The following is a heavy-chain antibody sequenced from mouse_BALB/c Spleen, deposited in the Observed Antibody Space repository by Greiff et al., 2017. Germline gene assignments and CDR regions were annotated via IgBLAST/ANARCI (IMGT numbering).Heavy chain of an antibody. CDR1: GFNIKDTY. Sequence: ESGAELVKPGASVKLSCTASGFNIKDTYMHWVKQRPEQGLEWIGRIDANGNTKYDPKFQGKATITADTSSNTAYLQLSSLTSEDTAVYYCARGYGSSYGWYFDVWGAGTTVTVSS. CDR2: IDANGNT. J-gene: IGHJ1*01. D-gene: IGHD1-1*01. V-gene: IGHV14-3*02. CDR3: ARGYGSSYGWYFDV.